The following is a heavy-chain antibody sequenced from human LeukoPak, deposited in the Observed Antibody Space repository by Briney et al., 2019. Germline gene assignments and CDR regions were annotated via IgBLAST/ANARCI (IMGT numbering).Heavy chain of an antibody. CDR2: ISNSGNTI. Sequence: GGSLRLSCAASGFTFSDYYMSWIRQAPGKGLEWVSYISNSGNTIYYADSVKGRFTISRDNAKNSLYLQMNSLRAEDTAVYYCANPLGFGGVIVMRGDAFDIWGQGTMVTVSS. CDR1: GFTFSDYY. J-gene: IGHJ3*02. D-gene: IGHD3-16*02. V-gene: IGHV3-11*01. CDR3: ANPLGFGGVIVMRGDAFDI.